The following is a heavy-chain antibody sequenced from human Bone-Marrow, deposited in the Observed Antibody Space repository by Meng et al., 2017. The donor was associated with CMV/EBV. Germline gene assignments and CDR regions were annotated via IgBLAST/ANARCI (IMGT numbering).Heavy chain of an antibody. Sequence: GGSLRLSCAASGFTFSSYAMSWVRQAPGKGLVWVSAISGSGGSTYYADSVKGRFTISRDNSKNTLYLQMNSLRAEDTAVYYCAKGFAPVFGVVIFGLEVWGQGTTVTVSS. V-gene: IGHV3-23*01. D-gene: IGHD3-3*01. CDR2: ISGSGGST. CDR3: AKGFAPVFGVVIFGLEV. J-gene: IGHJ6*02. CDR1: GFTFSSYA.